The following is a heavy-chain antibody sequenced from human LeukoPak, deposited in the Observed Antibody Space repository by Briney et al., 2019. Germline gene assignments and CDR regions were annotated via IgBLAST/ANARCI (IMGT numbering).Heavy chain of an antibody. CDR1: GYTFTSYG. CDR3: TRATIPAAGIDY. D-gene: IGHD6-13*01. Sequence: ASVKVSCKASGYTFTSYGVSWVRQAPGQGLEWMGWISTYTGDTNYAQKLQGRLTMTTDTSAGTAFMELRSLTSDDTAVYYCTRATIPAAGIDYWGQGTLATVSS. J-gene: IGHJ4*02. CDR2: ISTYTGDT. V-gene: IGHV1-18*01.